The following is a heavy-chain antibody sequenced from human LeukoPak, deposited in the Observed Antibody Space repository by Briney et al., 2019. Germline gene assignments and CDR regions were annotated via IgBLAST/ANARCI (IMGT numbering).Heavy chain of an antibody. CDR1: GFSLRGYR. J-gene: IGHJ4*02. CDR3: ARDHGRDAVDVRVDY. V-gene: IGHV3-21*01. Sequence: GGPLRLSCAASGFSLRGYRRNWVRQAPGKGLKWVSSISSSSSYIYYADSVKGRFTISRDNAKNSLYLQMNSLRAEDTAVYYCARDHGRDAVDVRVDYWGQGTLVTVSS. D-gene: IGHD6-19*01. CDR2: ISSSSSYI.